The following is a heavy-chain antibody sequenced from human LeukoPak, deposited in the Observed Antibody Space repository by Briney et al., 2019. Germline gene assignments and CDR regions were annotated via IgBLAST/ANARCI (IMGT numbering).Heavy chain of an antibody. D-gene: IGHD3-22*01. Sequence: ASVKVSCKASGYTFTSYDINWVRQATGQGLEWMGWMNPNSGNTGYAQKFQGRVTMTSNTSISTAYMELSSLRSEDTAVYYCARMVSDSSGYYMGDYWGQGTLVTVSS. V-gene: IGHV1-8*01. CDR2: MNPNSGNT. CDR1: GYTFTSYD. CDR3: ARMVSDSSGYYMGDY. J-gene: IGHJ4*02.